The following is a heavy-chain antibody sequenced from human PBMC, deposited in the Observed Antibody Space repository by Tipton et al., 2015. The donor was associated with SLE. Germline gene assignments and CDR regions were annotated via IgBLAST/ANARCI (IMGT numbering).Heavy chain of an antibody. Sequence: TLSLTCTVSGGSISSSSYYWSWIRQPPGKGLEWIGEINHSGSTNYNPPLKSRVTISVDTSKNQFSLKLSSVTAADTAVYYCARQGGHYYMDVWGKGTTVTVSS. CDR3: ARQGGHYYMDV. CDR1: GGSISSSSYY. D-gene: IGHD3-16*01. J-gene: IGHJ6*03. CDR2: INHSGST. V-gene: IGHV4-39*07.